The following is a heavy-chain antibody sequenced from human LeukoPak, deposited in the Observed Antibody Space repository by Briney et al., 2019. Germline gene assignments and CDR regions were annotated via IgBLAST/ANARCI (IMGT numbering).Heavy chain of an antibody. CDR2: IWYDGSKK. J-gene: IGHJ4*02. V-gene: IGHV3-33*01. CDR1: GFTFSSYG. Sequence: GRSLRLSCAPSGFTFSSYGMHWVRQAPGKGLEWVAVIWYDGSKKYYADSVQGRFTISRDNSKNTLYLQMNSLRADDTAVYYCARGYGGNSGYFGYWGQGTLVTVSS. CDR3: ARGYGGNSGYFGY. D-gene: IGHD4-23*01.